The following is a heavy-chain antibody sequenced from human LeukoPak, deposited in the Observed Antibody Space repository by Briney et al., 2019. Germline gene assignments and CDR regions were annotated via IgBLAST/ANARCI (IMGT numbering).Heavy chain of an antibody. V-gene: IGHV4-4*02. Sequence: SETLSLTCAVSGASITSTYWSTWVRQPPGKGLEWIGEIHDSGSTNYNPSLKSRVTMSVDKSKNQFSLNLTSVTAADTAVYYCATRATAGPWWGLGTLVTVSS. CDR1: GASITSTYW. J-gene: IGHJ4*02. CDR2: IHDSGST. CDR3: ATRATAGPW. D-gene: IGHD6-13*01.